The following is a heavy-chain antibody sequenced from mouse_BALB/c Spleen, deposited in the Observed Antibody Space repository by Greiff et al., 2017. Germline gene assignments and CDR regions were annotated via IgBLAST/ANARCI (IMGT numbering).Heavy chain of an antibody. CDR2: ISSGGST. Sequence: EVQRVESGGGLVKPGGSLKLSCAASGFTFSSYAMSWVRQTPEKRLEWVASISSGGSTYYPESVKGRFTISRDNARNILYLQMSSLRSEDTAMYYCARGPGYFDVWGAGTTVTVSS. CDR3: ARGPGYFDV. CDR1: GFTFSSYA. V-gene: IGHV5-6-5*01. J-gene: IGHJ1*01.